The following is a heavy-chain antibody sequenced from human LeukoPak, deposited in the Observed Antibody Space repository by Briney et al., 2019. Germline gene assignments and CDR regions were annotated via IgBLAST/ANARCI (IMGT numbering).Heavy chain of an antibody. D-gene: IGHD2-15*01. J-gene: IGHJ4*02. V-gene: IGHV3-23*01. Sequence: GGSLRLSCAASGFTLSSYAMSWVRQGPGKGLEWVSAISVSGNTYHADSVKGRFTISRDRSKNTLYLQINSLRAGDAAVYYCAKAPVTTCSGAYCYPFDYWSQGTLVTVSS. CDR1: GFTLSSYA. CDR3: AKAPVTTCSGAYCYPFDY. CDR2: ISVSGNT.